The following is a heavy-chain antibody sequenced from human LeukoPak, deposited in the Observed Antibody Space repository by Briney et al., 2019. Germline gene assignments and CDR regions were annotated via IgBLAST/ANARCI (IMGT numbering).Heavy chain of an antibody. Sequence: SETLSLTCTVSGGSIRNYYWGWIRQPPGKGLEWIGYIYYSGSTNYNPSLKSRVTISVDTSKNQFSLRLSSVTAADTAVYYCARDPLAGEQPFDYWGQGTLVTVSS. CDR3: ARDPLAGEQPFDY. J-gene: IGHJ4*02. CDR2: IYYSGST. CDR1: GGSIRNYY. V-gene: IGHV4-59*12. D-gene: IGHD3-16*01.